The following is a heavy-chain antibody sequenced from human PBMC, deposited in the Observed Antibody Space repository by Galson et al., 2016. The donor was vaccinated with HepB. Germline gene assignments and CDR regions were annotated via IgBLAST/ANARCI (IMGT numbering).Heavy chain of an antibody. CDR3: ARESGGYDWNYFYYGMDV. Sequence: SLRLSCAAPGFTFSSYGMHWVRRAPGKGLEWVAVLSFDAKNKQYADSVKGRFTVSRDNSKNTLFLQMNSLRVEDTAVYYCARESGGYDWNYFYYGMDVWGQGTTVTVS. D-gene: IGHD5-12*01. CDR1: GFTFSSYG. J-gene: IGHJ6*02. CDR2: LSFDAKNK. V-gene: IGHV3-30*03.